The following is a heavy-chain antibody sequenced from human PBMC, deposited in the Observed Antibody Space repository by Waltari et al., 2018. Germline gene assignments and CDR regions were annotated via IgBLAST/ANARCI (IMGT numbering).Heavy chain of an antibody. CDR1: GGSISSYY. Sequence: QVQLQESGPGLVKPSETLSLTCTVSGGSISSYYWSWIRQPPGTGREWIGYIYYSGSTNYNPSLKSRVTISVDTSKNQFSLKLSSVTAADTAVYYCARALSSGSYAWDNYYYYMDVWGKGTTVTVSS. D-gene: IGHD1-26*01. V-gene: IGHV4-59*01. J-gene: IGHJ6*03. CDR3: ARALSSGSYAWDNYYYYMDV. CDR2: IYYSGST.